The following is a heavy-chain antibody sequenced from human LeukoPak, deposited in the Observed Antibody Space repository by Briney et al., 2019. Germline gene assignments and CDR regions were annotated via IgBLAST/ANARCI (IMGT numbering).Heavy chain of an antibody. CDR1: GYTFTSYY. D-gene: IGHD3-10*01. CDR2: INPSGGST. V-gene: IGHV1-46*01. Sequence: ASVKVSCKASGYTFTSYYMHWVRQAPGQGLEWMGIINPSGGSTSYAQKFQGRVTMTRDTSTSTVYMELSSLRSEDTAVYYCARLGSHYYGSGSSNWYPFDYWGQGTPVTVSS. J-gene: IGHJ4*02. CDR3: ARLGSHYYGSGSSNWYPFDY.